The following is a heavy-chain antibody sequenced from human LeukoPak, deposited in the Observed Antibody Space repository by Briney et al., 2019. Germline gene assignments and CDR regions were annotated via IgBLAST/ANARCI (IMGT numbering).Heavy chain of an antibody. Sequence: PSETLSLTCAVYGGSFSGYYWSWIRQPPGKGLEWIGEINHSGSTNYNPSLKSRVTISVDTSKNQFSLKLSFVTAADTAVYYCATSPTPQRIDYWGQGTLVTVSS. D-gene: IGHD1-1*01. V-gene: IGHV4-34*01. CDR3: ATSPTPQRIDY. J-gene: IGHJ4*02. CDR2: INHSGST. CDR1: GGSFSGYY.